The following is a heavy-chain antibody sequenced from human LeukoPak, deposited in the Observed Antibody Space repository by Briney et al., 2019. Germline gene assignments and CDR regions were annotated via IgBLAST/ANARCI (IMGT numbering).Heavy chain of an antibody. CDR2: ISGSGGST. Sequence: GGSLRLSCAASGFTFSSYVMGWVRQAPGKGLEWVSAISGSGGSTYYADSVKGRFTISRDNSKNTLYLQMNSLRAEDTAVYYCAKSSGGTCLTTDAFDIWGQGTMVTVSS. CDR1: GFTFSSYV. D-gene: IGHD2-15*01. CDR3: AKSSGGTCLTTDAFDI. V-gene: IGHV3-23*01. J-gene: IGHJ3*02.